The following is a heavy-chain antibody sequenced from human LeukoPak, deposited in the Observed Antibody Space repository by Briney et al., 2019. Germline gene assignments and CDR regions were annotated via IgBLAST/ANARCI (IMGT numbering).Heavy chain of an antibody. CDR2: VYSGGSS. V-gene: IGHV3-66*01. Sequence: PGGSLRLSCAASGLSVSSKFLSWVRRAPGKGLEWVAVVYSGGSSHYADAVKDRFIISRDTSKNTLDLQMRSLRVEDTAVYYCAKGSDWLRHFDYWGQGTLVTVSS. D-gene: IGHD3-9*01. CDR3: AKGSDWLRHFDY. J-gene: IGHJ4*02. CDR1: GLSVSSKF.